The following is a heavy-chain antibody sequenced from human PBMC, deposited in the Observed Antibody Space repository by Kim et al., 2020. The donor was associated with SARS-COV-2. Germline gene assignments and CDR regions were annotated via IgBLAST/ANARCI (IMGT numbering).Heavy chain of an antibody. CDR2: ISSSSSYT. J-gene: IGHJ6*02. CDR3: ARVGYDYVWGSYRDYYYYYGMDV. CDR1: GFTFSDYY. V-gene: IGHV3-11*05. D-gene: IGHD3-16*02. Sequence: GGSLRLSCAASGFTFSDYYMSWIRQAPGKGLEWVSYISSSSSYTNYADSVKGRFTISRDNAKNSLYLQMNSLRAEDMAVCYCARVGYDYVWGSYRDYYYYYGMDVWGQGTTVTVSS.